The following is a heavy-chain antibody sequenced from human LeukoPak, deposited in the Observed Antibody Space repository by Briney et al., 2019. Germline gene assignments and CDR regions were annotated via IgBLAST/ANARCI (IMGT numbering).Heavy chain of an antibody. CDR3: GRDMGDDSGNFFYYYVDV. CDR1: GFTFNVYS. D-gene: IGHD1-26*01. J-gene: IGHJ6*03. Sequence: PGGSLRLSCAASGFTFNVYSMNWVRQAPGKGLEWVSFISSSLDSNIYYADSVKGRFTISRDNAKNSLYLQMSSLRADDTAVYYCGRDMGDDSGNFFYYYVDVWGKGATVTVSS. V-gene: IGHV3-48*04. CDR2: ISSSLDSNI.